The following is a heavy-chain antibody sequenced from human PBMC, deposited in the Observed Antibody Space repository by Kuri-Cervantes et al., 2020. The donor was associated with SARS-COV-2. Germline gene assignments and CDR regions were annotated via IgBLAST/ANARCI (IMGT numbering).Heavy chain of an antibody. CDR3: ARTQSGTLFGVVATFDS. CDR2: IYYSGST. D-gene: IGHD3-3*01. J-gene: IGHJ4*02. V-gene: IGHV4-39*01. Sequence: SETLSLTCTVSGGSISSSSYYWGWIRQPPGKGLEWIGSIYYSGSTYYNPSLKSRVTISVDTSKNQFSLKLVSVTAADTAVYYCARTQSGTLFGVVATFDSWGQGILVTVSS. CDR1: GGSISSSSYY.